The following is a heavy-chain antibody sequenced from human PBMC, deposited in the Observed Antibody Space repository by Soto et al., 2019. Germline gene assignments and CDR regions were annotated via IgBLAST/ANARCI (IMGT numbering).Heavy chain of an antibody. CDR1: GYTFTSYG. CDR3: ARAPQTVAGAGIWY. J-gene: IGHJ4*02. D-gene: IGHD6-13*01. CDR2: ISGYNGDT. Sequence: QVQLVQSGPEVKKPGASVKVSCKASGYTFTSYGISWVRQAPGQGLEWMGWISGYNGDTNYAQKFQGRVTMPTDTSTSTAYMDLRSLRSDDTAVYYCARAPQTVAGAGIWYWGQGTLVTVSS. V-gene: IGHV1-18*04.